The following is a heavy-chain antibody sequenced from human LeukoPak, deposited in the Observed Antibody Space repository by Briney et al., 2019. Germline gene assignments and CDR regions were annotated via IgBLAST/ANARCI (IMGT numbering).Heavy chain of an antibody. D-gene: IGHD6-13*01. CDR3: AKDRYGSSSDDAFDI. V-gene: IGHV3-23*01. CDR2: MSGGGGRT. CDR1: GFTFSSYD. Sequence: GGSLRLSCAASGFTFSSYDMHWVRQAPGKGLEWVSAMSGGGGRTYYADSVKGRFTISRDISKSTLYLQMNSLRAEDTALYYCAKDRYGSSSDDAFDIWGQGTMVTVSS. J-gene: IGHJ3*02.